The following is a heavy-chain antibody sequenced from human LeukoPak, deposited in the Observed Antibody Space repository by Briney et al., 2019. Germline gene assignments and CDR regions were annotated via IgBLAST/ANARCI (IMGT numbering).Heavy chain of an antibody. Sequence: ASVKVPCKASGYSFTGYYVHWVRQAPGQGLEWMGWINPNNGGTNYAQKFQGRVTMTRDTSINTAYMELIELRSDDTGVYYCAADRSGWYVYWGQGTLVSVSS. CDR3: AADRSGWYVY. D-gene: IGHD6-19*01. J-gene: IGHJ4*02. CDR2: INPNNGGT. V-gene: IGHV1-2*02. CDR1: GYSFTGYY.